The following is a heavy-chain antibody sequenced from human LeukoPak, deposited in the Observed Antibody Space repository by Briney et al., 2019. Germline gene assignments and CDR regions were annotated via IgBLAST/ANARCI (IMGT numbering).Heavy chain of an antibody. CDR1: GGSISSYY. V-gene: IGHV4-59*01. CDR2: XXXSGST. J-gene: IGHJ6*03. D-gene: IGHD5-12*01. Sequence: PSETLSLTCTVSGGSISSYYWSWIRQPPGKGLEWXXXXXXSGSTNYNPSLKSRVTISVDTSKNQFSLKLSSVTAADTAVYYCARDHISNSGYDRHYYYMDVWGKGTTVTVSS. CDR3: ARDHISNSGYDRHYYYMDV.